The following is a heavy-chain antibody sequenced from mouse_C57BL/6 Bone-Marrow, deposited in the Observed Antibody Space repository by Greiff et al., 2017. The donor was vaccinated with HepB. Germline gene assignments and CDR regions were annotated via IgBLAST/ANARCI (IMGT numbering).Heavy chain of an antibody. V-gene: IGHV5-16*01. J-gene: IGHJ4*01. CDR3: ARDLGPMDY. CDR1: GFTFSDYY. CDR2: INYDGSST. Sequence: DVKLVESEGGLVQPGSSMKLSCTASGFTFSDYYMAWVRQVPEKGLEWVANINYDGSSTYYLDSLKSRFIISRDNAKNILYLQMSSLKSEDTATYYCARDLGPMDYWGQGTSVTVSS.